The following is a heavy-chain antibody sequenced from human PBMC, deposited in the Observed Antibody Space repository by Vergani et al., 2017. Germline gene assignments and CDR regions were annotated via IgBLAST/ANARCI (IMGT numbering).Heavy chain of an antibody. V-gene: IGHV4-31*03. J-gene: IGHJ6*03. CDR1: GGSISSGGYY. D-gene: IGHD5-24*01. CDR2: IHSSGST. CDR3: ARARGDGYKSDYMDV. Sequence: QVQLQESGPGLVKPSQTLSLTCTVSGGSISSGGYYWNWIRQHPGKGLEWIGYIHSSGSTYYNPSLKSRVTISVDTSKNQFSLRLSSVTAADTAVYYCARARGDGYKSDYMDVWGKGTTVTVSS.